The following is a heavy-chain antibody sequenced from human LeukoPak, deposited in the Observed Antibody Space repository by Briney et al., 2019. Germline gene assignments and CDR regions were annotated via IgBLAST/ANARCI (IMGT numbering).Heavy chain of an antibody. CDR3: ARQLYGSDY. J-gene: IGHJ4*02. D-gene: IGHD4-17*01. Sequence: SETLSLTCDVSGVSFSTYYWSWIRESPEKGLEWIGEVNHSGYTNYNPSLKGRVTISVDTSKNQFSLKLSSVTAADTAVYYCARQLYGSDYWGQGTLVTVSS. V-gene: IGHV4-34*01. CDR2: VNHSGYT. CDR1: GVSFSTYY.